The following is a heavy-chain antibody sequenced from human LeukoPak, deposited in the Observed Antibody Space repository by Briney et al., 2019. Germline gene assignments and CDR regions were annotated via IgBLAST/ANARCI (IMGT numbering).Heavy chain of an antibody. D-gene: IGHD2-15*01. J-gene: IGHJ3*02. CDR1: GFTVSSNY. CDR3: ARGLYCSGGSCHGGDAFDI. V-gene: IGHV3-53*01. CDR2: IYSGGST. Sequence: PGGSLRLSCAASGFTVSSNYMSWVRQAPGKGLEWVSVIYSGGSTYYADSVKGRFTISRDNSKNTLYLQMNSLRAEDTAVYYCARGLYCSGGSCHGGDAFDIWGQGKMVTVSS.